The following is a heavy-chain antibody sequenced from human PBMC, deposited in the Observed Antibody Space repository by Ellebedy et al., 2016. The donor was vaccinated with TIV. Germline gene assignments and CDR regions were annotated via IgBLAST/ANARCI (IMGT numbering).Heavy chain of an antibody. CDR1: GFTFSGYA. Sequence: GESLKISCEASGFTFSGYAMHWVRQAPGKGLELVAVIGHDGSNKYYAASLEGRFTISRDNSKNKLYLQMNSLRPDDTAVYYCARVGWDLVAASDVWGHGTMVTVSS. V-gene: IGHV3-30*04. D-gene: IGHD1-26*01. CDR2: IGHDGSNK. CDR3: ARVGWDLVAASDV. J-gene: IGHJ3*01.